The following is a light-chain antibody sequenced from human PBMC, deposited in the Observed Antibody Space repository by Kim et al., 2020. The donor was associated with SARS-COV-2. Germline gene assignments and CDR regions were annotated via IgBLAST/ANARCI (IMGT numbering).Light chain of an antibody. CDR2: EDN. CDR1: SVSVASNY. V-gene: IGLV6-57*03. Sequence: TVTNTCTRSSVSVASNYVQCYQQRPGTAPSTLIYEDNQRTSGVPVPFPGSIDSSSNSASLTISGLRTEDEADYYCQSYDSSTPCVFGGGTQLTVL. CDR3: QSYDSSTPCV. J-gene: IGLJ3*02.